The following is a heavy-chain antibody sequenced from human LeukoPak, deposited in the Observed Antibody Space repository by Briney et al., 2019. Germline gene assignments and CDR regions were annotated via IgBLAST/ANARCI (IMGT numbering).Heavy chain of an antibody. V-gene: IGHV4-61*02. CDR1: GGSISSGSYY. J-gene: IGHJ4*02. Sequence: SQTLSLTCTVSGGSISSGSYYWSWVRQPAGKGLEWIGRIYTSGSTNYNPSLKSRVTMSVDTSKNQFSLKLSSVTAADTAVYYCARGGGYFNYWGQGTLVTVSS. CDR3: ARGGGYFNY. CDR2: IYTSGST. D-gene: IGHD3-16*01.